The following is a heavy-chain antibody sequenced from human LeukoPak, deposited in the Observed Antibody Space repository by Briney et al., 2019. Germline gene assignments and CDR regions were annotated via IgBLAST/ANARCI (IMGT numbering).Heavy chain of an antibody. V-gene: IGHV4-59*01. D-gene: IGHD2-15*01. CDR2: IYHSGST. Sequence: SETLSLTCTVSGGSISSYYWSWIRQPPGKGLEWIGYIYHSGSTNYNPSLKSRVTISVDTSKNQFSLKLSSVTAADTAVYYCARDRWYCSGGSCGLDYWGQGTLVTVSS. CDR3: ARDRWYCSGGSCGLDY. CDR1: GGSISSYY. J-gene: IGHJ4*02.